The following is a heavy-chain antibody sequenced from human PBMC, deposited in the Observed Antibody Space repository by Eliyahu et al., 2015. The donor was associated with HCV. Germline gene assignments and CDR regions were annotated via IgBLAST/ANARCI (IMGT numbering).Heavy chain of an antibody. V-gene: IGHV3-7*03. J-gene: IGHJ5*02. Sequence: EVQLVESGGGLVQPGGSLRXSXXASGFTFSSYWXSWVRQAPGKGLEGVANIKQDGSEKYYVDSVKGRFTISRDNAKNSLYLQMNSLRAEDTAVYYCARVNPRGWFDPWGQGTLVTVSS. CDR3: ARVNPRGWFDP. CDR2: IKQDGSEK. CDR1: GFTFSSYW.